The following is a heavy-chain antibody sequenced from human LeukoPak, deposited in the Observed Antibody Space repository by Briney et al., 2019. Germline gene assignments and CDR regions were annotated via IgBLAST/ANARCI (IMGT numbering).Heavy chain of an antibody. V-gene: IGHV4-34*01. CDR3: AGLYFDY. CDR1: GFSFSSYA. J-gene: IGHJ4*02. CDR2: INHSGST. Sequence: GSLRLSCAASGFSFSSYALTWVRQAPGKGLEWIGEINHSGSTNYNPSLKSRVTISVDTSKNQFSLKLSSVTAADTAVYYCAGLYFDYWGQGTLVTVSS.